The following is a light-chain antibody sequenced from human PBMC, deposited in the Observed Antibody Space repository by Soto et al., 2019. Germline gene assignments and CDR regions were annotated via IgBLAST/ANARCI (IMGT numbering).Light chain of an antibody. CDR2: AAS. J-gene: IGKJ3*01. Sequence: DIQMTQSPSSVSASVGDRVTITCRASQGSSSWLAWYQQKPGKAPKLLIYAASSLQSGLPSRFSGSGSGKAFTRTISILQPEDFATYYCPQANSFPFTFGPETKVDIK. V-gene: IGKV1-12*01. CDR1: QGSSSW. CDR3: PQANSFPFT.